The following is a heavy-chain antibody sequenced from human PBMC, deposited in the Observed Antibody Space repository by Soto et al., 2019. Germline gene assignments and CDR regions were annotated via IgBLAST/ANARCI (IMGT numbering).Heavy chain of an antibody. V-gene: IGHV4-30-4*01. CDR3: ATGIAVAGVLDP. D-gene: IGHD6-19*01. Sequence: PSETLSLTCTVSGGSISSGDYYWSWIRQPPGKGLEWIGYIYYSGSTYYNPSLKSRVTISVDTSKNQFSLKLSSVTAADTAVYYCATGIAVAGVLDPWGQGTLVTVS. J-gene: IGHJ5*02. CDR2: IYYSGST. CDR1: GGSISSGDYY.